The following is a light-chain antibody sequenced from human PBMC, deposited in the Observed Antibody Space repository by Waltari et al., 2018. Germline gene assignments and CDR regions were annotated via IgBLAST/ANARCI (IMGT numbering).Light chain of an antibody. J-gene: IGKJ1*01. CDR2: AAS. Sequence: DFQMTQSPSSLSASVGDRVTITCRASQYISTYLNWYQQRPGKAPNLLIYAASTLRSGVPSRFSGSGSGTDFTLTISSLQPEDSATYFCQQSYNTPRTFGQGTKV. CDR1: QYISTY. V-gene: IGKV1-39*01. CDR3: QQSYNTPRT.